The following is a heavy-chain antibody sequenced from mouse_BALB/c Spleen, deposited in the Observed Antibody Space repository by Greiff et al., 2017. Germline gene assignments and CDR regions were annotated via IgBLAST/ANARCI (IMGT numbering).Heavy chain of an antibody. J-gene: IGHJ3*01. CDR1: GYSITSDYA. CDR3: ARDPFFAY. CDR2: ISYSGST. V-gene: IGHV3-2*02. Sequence: VQLQQSGPGLVKPSQSLSLTCTVTGYSITSDYAWNWIRQFPGNKLEWMGYISYSGSTSYNPSLKSRISITRDTSKNQFFLQLNSVTTEDTATYYCARDPFFAYWGQGTLVTVSA.